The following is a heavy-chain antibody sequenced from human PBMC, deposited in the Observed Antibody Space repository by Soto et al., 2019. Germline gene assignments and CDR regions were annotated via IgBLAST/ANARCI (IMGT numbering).Heavy chain of an antibody. CDR1: GGTFSSYA. CDR3: ARAGQSPLDTAFDP. J-gene: IGHJ5*02. Sequence: QVQLVQSGAEVKKPGSSVKVSCKASGGTFSSYAISWVRQAPEQGLEWRGGIIPIFGTANYAQNFQGSVTITADESTSGAYMELSSLRSEDTAVYYCARAGQSPLDTAFDPWGQGTLVMVSS. V-gene: IGHV1-69*01. CDR2: IIPIFGTA. D-gene: IGHD5-18*01.